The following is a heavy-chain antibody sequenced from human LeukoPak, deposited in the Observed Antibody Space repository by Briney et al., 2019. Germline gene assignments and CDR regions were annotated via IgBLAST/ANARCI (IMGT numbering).Heavy chain of an antibody. CDR3: ARDSSSYYYYYYMDV. Sequence: GGSLRLSCAASGFTFSSYAMSWVRQAPGKGLQWVANIKQDGSEKYYVDSVKGRFTISRDNAKNSLYLQMDSLRAEDTAVYYCARDSSSYYYYYYMDVWGKGTTVTVSS. J-gene: IGHJ6*03. D-gene: IGHD6-6*01. CDR2: IKQDGSEK. CDR1: GFTFSSYA. V-gene: IGHV3-7*01.